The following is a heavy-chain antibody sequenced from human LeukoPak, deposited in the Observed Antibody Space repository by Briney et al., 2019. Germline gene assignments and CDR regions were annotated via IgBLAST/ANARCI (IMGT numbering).Heavy chain of an antibody. CDR1: GGSISSYY. V-gene: IGHV4-59*01. CDR2: IYYSGST. CDR3: ATEGAVTGTVHY. D-gene: IGHD6-19*01. J-gene: IGHJ4*02. Sequence: SETLSLTCTVSGGSISSYYWSWIRQPPGKGLEWIGYIYYSGSTNYNPSLKSRVTISVDTSKNQFSLKLSSVTAADTAVYYCATEGAVTGTVHYWGQRTLVTVSS.